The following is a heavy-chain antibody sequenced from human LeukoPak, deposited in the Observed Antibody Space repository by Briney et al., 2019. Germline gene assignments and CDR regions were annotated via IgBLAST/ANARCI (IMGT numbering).Heavy chain of an antibody. V-gene: IGHV3-48*03. D-gene: IGHD3-22*01. CDR1: GFTLSSYE. CDR2: ISSSGSTI. CDR3: ARGQYSAYYYFDY. Sequence: GGSLRLSCAASGFTLSSYEMNWVRQAPGKGLEWVSYISSSGSTIYYADSVKGRFTISRDNAKNSLYLQMNSLRAEDTAVYYCARGQYSAYYYFDYWGQGTLVTVSS. J-gene: IGHJ4*02.